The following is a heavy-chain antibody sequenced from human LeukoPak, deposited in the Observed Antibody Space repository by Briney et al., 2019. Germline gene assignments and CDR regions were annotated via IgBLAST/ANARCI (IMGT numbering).Heavy chain of an antibody. CDR2: SSKSATTI. J-gene: IGHJ4*02. CDR1: GFTFDNYA. D-gene: IGHD5-12*01. Sequence: PGGSLRLSCVVSGFTFDNYAMNWVRQVPGKGLEWVAHSSKSATTIDYADSVKGRFTISRDNAKTSLDLQMKRLRAVDTAVYYCAKVYSAFDFGYWGQGVLVTVSP. V-gene: IGHV3-48*03. CDR3: AKVYSAFDFGY.